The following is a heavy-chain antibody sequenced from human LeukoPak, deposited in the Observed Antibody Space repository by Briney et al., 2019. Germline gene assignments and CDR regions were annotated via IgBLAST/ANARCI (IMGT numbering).Heavy chain of an antibody. Sequence: GGSLRLSCAASGFTFDDYGMSWVRQAPGQGLEWVSVIYSGGSTYYADSVKGRFTISRDNAKNTLYLQMNSLRAEDTAVYYCARNVLGYCSSTSCSSDWFDPWGQGTLVTVSS. D-gene: IGHD2-2*01. CDR3: ARNVLGYCSSTSCSSDWFDP. CDR1: GFTFDDYG. V-gene: IGHV3-66*01. CDR2: IYSGGST. J-gene: IGHJ5*02.